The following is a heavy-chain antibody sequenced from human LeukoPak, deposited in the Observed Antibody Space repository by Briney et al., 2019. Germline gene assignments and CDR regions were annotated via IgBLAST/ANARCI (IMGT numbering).Heavy chain of an antibody. J-gene: IGHJ3*02. V-gene: IGHV3-15*01. CDR2: IKSKTDGGTT. D-gene: IGHD3-22*01. Sequence: GGSLRLSCAASGFTFSNAWMSWVRQAPGKGLECVGRIKSKTDGGTTDYAAPVKGRFTISRDDSKNTLYLQMNSLKTEDTAVYSCTTDVTYEYDSSVQDAFDIRGQGTMVTVSS. CDR1: GFTFSNAW. CDR3: TTDVTYEYDSSVQDAFDI.